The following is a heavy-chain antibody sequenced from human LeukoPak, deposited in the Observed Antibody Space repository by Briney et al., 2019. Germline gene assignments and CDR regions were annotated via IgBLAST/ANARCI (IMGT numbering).Heavy chain of an antibody. Sequence: PGGSLRLSCAASGFTFDDYAMHRVRQAPGKGLEWVSLISGDGGSTYYADSVKGRFTISRDNSKNSLYLQMNSLRTEDTALYYCAKDTYYYDSSGYTGAFDIWGQGTMVTVSS. V-gene: IGHV3-43*02. J-gene: IGHJ3*02. CDR1: GFTFDDYA. CDR2: ISGDGGST. D-gene: IGHD3-22*01. CDR3: AKDTYYYDSSGYTGAFDI.